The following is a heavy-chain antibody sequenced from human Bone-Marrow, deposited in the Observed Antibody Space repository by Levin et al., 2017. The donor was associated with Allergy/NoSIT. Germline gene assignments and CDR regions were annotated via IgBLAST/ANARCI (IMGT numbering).Heavy chain of an antibody. CDR3: TRCSPKCYSGISY. CDR1: GYTFINYG. Sequence: ASVKVSCKPSGYTFINYGISWVRQAPGQGLEWLGWISPNSGTKNYAPKVQDRVTMTTDTSTTTAYMELRSLRHDDTAVYFCTRCSPKCYSGISYWGQGTLIRVSS. V-gene: IGHV1-18*01. D-gene: IGHD2-15*01. CDR2: ISPNSGTK. J-gene: IGHJ4*02.